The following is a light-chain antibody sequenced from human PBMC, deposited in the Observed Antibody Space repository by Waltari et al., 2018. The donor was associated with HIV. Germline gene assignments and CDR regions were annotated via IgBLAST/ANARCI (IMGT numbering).Light chain of an antibody. Sequence: SYVLTQPPSVSVAPGRTARIHCGGNNIEGISGTWYQQKPGQAPVLVIYYDSDRPSGIPERFSGSNSGNTATLTISRVEAGDEADYYCQVWDNNSEHPGVVFGGGTKLTVL. V-gene: IGLV3-21*04. J-gene: IGLJ2*01. CDR1: NIEGIS. CDR2: YDS. CDR3: QVWDNNSEHPGVV.